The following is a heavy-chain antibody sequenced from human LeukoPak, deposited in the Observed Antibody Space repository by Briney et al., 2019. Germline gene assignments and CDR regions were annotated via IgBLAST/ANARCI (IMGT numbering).Heavy chain of an antibody. V-gene: IGHV3-30*02. Sequence: GGSLRLSCAASGFTFSSYGMHWVRQAPGKGLEWVAFIRYDGSNKYYADSVKGRFTISRDNSKNTLYLQMNSLRAEDTAVYYSANSVVAASSFDYWGQGTLVTVSS. CDR2: IRYDGSNK. CDR3: ANSVVAASSFDY. D-gene: IGHD2-15*01. J-gene: IGHJ4*02. CDR1: GFTFSSYG.